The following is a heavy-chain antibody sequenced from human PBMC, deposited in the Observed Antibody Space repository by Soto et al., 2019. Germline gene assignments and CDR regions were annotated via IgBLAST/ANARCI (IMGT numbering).Heavy chain of an antibody. D-gene: IGHD4-17*01. J-gene: IGHJ6*02. Sequence: VGSLRLSCAASGFTFSSYAMSWVRQAPGKGLEWVSAISGSGGSTYYADSVKGRFTISRDNSKNTLYLQMNSLRAEDTAVYYCAYYGEGGYYYYYGMDVWGQGTTVTVSS. CDR2: ISGSGGST. CDR3: AYYGEGGYYYYYGMDV. V-gene: IGHV3-23*01. CDR1: GFTFSSYA.